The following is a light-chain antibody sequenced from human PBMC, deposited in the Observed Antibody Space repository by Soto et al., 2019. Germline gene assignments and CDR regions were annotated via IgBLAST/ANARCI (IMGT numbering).Light chain of an antibody. CDR1: RSVSTN. V-gene: IGKV3-15*01. CDR2: NSL. Sequence: EILMTQSPATLSVSPGESATLSCRASRSVSTNLAWYQQKPGQPPRLVIYNSLSRAAGVPARFSGSGSGTEFTLTISSLQSEDVAVYYCQHYNKWPPWTFGQGTKVDIK. CDR3: QHYNKWPPWT. J-gene: IGKJ1*01.